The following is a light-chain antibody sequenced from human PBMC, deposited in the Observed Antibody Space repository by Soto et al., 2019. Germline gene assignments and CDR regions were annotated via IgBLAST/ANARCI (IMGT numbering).Light chain of an antibody. Sequence: EIVMTQSPVILSVSPEERATLSCRASQSVSSSFAWYQQKPGQAARLVIYDAPTRATGIPDRVSGSGSGTEFTLIISSLQSEDFAVYYCQDYNSWAPDYSFGEGTRLDI. CDR1: QSVSSS. CDR3: QDYNSWAPDYS. J-gene: IGKJ2*03. V-gene: IGKV3-15*01. CDR2: DAP.